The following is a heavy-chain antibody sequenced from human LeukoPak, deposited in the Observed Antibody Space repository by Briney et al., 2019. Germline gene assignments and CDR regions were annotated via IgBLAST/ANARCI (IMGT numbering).Heavy chain of an antibody. V-gene: IGHV1-46*01. Sequence: AASVKVSCKASGYTFTSYYMHWVRQAPGQGLEWMGIINPSGGSTSYAQKFQGRVTMTRDTSTSTVYMELSSLRSEDTAVHYCARDSRKILRFLEWLQTRNWFDPWGQGTLVTVSS. CDR1: GYTFTSYY. D-gene: IGHD3-3*01. CDR2: INPSGGST. J-gene: IGHJ5*02. CDR3: ARDSRKILRFLEWLQTRNWFDP.